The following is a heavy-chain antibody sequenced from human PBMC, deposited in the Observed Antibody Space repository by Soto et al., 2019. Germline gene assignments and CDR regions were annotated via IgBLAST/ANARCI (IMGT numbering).Heavy chain of an antibody. CDR2: IYSDCRT. V-gene: IGHV3-53*02. J-gene: IGHJ4*02. D-gene: IGHD6-13*01. CDR1: GFIVSASY. CDR3: ARCSGWYGQCYFDC. Sequence: DVQLVETGGGLIQPGGSLRLSCAATGFIVSASYMSWVRQAPGKGLEWVSVIYSDCRTYYADSVKGRFTISRDNSKNTLYLQMNSLSAEDTAVYYCARCSGWYGQCYFDCWGQGTLVTVSS.